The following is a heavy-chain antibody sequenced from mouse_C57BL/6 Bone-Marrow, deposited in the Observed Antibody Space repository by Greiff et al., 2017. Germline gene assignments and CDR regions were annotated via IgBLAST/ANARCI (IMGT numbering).Heavy chain of an antibody. CDR2: IYPRSGNT. Sequence: VKLQQSGAELARPGASVKLSCKASGYTFTSYGISWVKQRTGQGLEWIGEIYPRSGNTYYNEKFKGKATLTADKSSSTAYMELRSLTSEDSAVYFCARGITTVGNYAMDYWGQGTSVTVSS. J-gene: IGHJ4*01. D-gene: IGHD1-1*01. V-gene: IGHV1-81*01. CDR1: GYTFTSYG. CDR3: ARGITTVGNYAMDY.